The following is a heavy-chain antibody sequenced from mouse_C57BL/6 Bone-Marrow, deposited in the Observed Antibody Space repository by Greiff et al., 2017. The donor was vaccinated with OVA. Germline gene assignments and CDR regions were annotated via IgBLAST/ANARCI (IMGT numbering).Heavy chain of an antibody. V-gene: IGHV2-2*01. Sequence: VQLKESGPGLVQPSQSLSITCTVSGFSLTSYGVHWVRQSPGKGLEWLGVIWSGGSTDYNAAFISRLSISKDNSKSQVFFKMNSLQADDTAIYYCASLTGFFAYWGQGTLVTVSA. CDR3: ASLTGFFAY. CDR1: GFSLTSYG. CDR2: IWSGGST. D-gene: IGHD4-1*01. J-gene: IGHJ3*01.